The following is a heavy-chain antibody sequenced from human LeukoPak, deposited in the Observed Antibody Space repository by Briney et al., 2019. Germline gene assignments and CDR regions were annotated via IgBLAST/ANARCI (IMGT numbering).Heavy chain of an antibody. V-gene: IGHV4-59*08. CDR1: GGSISSYY. CDR3: ARHQPHYYGSGSDAFDI. Sequence: PSETLSLTCTVSGGSISSYYWSWIRQPPGKGLEWIGYIYYSGSTNYNPSLKSRVTISVDTSKNQFSLKLSSVTAADTAVYYCARHQPHYYGSGSDAFDIWGQGTMVTVSS. D-gene: IGHD3-10*01. J-gene: IGHJ3*02. CDR2: IYYSGST.